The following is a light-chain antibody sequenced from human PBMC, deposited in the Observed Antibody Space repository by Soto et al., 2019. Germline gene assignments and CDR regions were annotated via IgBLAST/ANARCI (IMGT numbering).Light chain of an antibody. CDR2: KAS. CDR3: QQYNSFPT. J-gene: IGKJ1*01. Sequence: DIQMTQSPSTLSASVGDRVTITCRASQSISSWLAWYQQKPGKATKLLIYKASSLESGVPSRFSGSGSGTEFTLTISSLQPDGFATYYCQQYNSFPTFGQGTKVEIK. V-gene: IGKV1-5*03. CDR1: QSISSW.